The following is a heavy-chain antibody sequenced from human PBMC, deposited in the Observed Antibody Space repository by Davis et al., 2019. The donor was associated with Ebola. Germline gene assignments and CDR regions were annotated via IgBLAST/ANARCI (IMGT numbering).Heavy chain of an antibody. CDR3: ARGVSRGSYYLMNY. CDR2: ITRSGNII. D-gene: IGHD1-26*01. Sequence: GGSLRLSCAASGYTFSNDEMSWVRQAPGKGLEWVSHITRSGNIIYYADSVKGRFTISRDNAKNSLFLQMNSLRAEDTAVYYCARGVSRGSYYLMNYWGQGTLVTVSS. J-gene: IGHJ4*02. V-gene: IGHV3-48*03. CDR1: GYTFSNDE.